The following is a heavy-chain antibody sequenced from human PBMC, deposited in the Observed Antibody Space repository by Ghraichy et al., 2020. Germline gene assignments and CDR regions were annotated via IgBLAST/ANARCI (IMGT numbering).Heavy chain of an antibody. CDR1: GFTFSSYS. J-gene: IGHJ6*03. CDR2: ISSSSSTI. CDR3: ARDGYYGSGSPPYYYYYMDV. V-gene: IGHV3-48*01. Sequence: GESLNISCAASGFTFSSYSMNWVRQAPGKGLEWVSYISSSSSTIYYADSVKGRFTISRDNAKNSLYLQMNSLRAEDTAVYYCARDGYYGSGSPPYYYYYMDVWGKGTTVTVSS. D-gene: IGHD3-10*01.